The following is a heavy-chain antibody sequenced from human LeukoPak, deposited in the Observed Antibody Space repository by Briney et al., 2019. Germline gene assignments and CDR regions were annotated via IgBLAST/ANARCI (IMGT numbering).Heavy chain of an antibody. V-gene: IGHV4-4*02. CDR2: IYHSGST. CDR1: GGSISSGNW. Sequence: PSETLSLTCAVSGGSISSGNWWSWVRQPPGKGLEWIGEIYHSGSTNYNPSLKSRVTISVDKSKNQFSLNLSSVTAADTAVYYCARDEGGSTPFDYWGQGTLVTVSS. D-gene: IGHD1-26*01. CDR3: ARDEGGSTPFDY. J-gene: IGHJ4*02.